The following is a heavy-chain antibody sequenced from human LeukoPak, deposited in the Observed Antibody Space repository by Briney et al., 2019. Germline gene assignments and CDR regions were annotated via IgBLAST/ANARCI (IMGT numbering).Heavy chain of an antibody. CDR3: ARAPSGSYSHFDY. CDR1: GGSISSYY. Sequence: SETLSLTCTVSGGSISSYYWSWIRQPPGKGLEWIGYIYYSGSTNYNPSLKSRVTISVDTSKNQFSLKLSSVTAADTAVYYCARAPSGSYSHFDYWGQGTLVTVSS. V-gene: IGHV4-59*01. J-gene: IGHJ4*02. CDR2: IYYSGST. D-gene: IGHD1-26*01.